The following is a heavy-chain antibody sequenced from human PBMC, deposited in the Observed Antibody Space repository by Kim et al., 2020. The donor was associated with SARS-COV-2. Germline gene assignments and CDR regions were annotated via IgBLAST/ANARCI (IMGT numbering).Heavy chain of an antibody. V-gene: IGHV4-39*01. CDR2: IYYSGST. J-gene: IGHJ4*02. Sequence: SETLSLTCTVSGGSISSSSYYWGWIRQPPGKGLEWIGSIYYSGSTYYNPSLKSRVTISVDTSKNQFSLKLSSVTAADTAVYYCARQCSSTSCYGGDYWGQGTLVTVSS. D-gene: IGHD2-2*01. CDR3: ARQCSSTSCYGGDY. CDR1: GGSISSSSYY.